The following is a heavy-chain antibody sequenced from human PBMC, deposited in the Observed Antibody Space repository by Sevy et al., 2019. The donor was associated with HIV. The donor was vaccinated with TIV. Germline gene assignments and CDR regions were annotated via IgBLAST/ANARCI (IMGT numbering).Heavy chain of an antibody. Sequence: GESLKISCAASGFTFSDYYMSWIRQAPGKGLEWVSYISSSSSYTNYADSVKGRFTISRDNAKNSLYLQMNSLRAEDTAVYYCARDKGRNYYDRDAFDIWGQGTMVTVSS. CDR3: ARDKGRNYYDRDAFDI. CDR2: ISSSSSYT. V-gene: IGHV3-11*06. J-gene: IGHJ3*02. D-gene: IGHD3-22*01. CDR1: GFTFSDYY.